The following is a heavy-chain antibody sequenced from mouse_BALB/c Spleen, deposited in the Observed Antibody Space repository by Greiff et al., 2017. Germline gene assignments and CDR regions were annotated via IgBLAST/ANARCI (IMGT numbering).Heavy chain of an antibody. CDR2: INPSSGYT. CDR3: ARSRSTMITNYYAMDY. V-gene: IGHV1-4*02. Sequence: VQLQQSAAELARPGASVKMSCKASGYTFTSYTMHWVKQRPGQGLEWIGYINPSSGYTEYNQKFKDKTTLTADKSSSTAYMQLSSLTSEDSAVYYCARSRSTMITNYYAMDYWGQGTSVTVSS. J-gene: IGHJ4*01. D-gene: IGHD2-4*01. CDR1: GYTFTSYT.